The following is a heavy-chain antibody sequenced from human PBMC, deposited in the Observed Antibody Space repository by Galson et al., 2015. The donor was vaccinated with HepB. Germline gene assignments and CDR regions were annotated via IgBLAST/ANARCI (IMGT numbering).Heavy chain of an antibody. CDR3: ARSGEGVLEWLFY. Sequence: SLRLSCAASGFFFDDNPMHWVRQTPGRGLEWVSGISWNSDKIAYADPVKGRFTISRDNSKSTLYLQMNSLRADDTAIYYCARSGEGVLEWLFYWGQGTLVTVSS. D-gene: IGHD3-3*01. J-gene: IGHJ4*02. V-gene: IGHV3-9*01. CDR1: GFFFDDNP. CDR2: ISWNSDKI.